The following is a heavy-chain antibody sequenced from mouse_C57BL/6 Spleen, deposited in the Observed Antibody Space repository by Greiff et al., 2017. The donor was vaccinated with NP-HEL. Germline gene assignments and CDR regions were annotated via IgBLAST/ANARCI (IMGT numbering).Heavy chain of an antibody. CDR1: GFTFSSYA. D-gene: IGHD2-4*01. CDR2: ISDGGSYT. V-gene: IGHV5-4*01. CDR3: EREGDDYSETVDV. J-gene: IGHJ1*03. Sequence: EVLLVESGGGLVKPGGSLKLSCAASGFTFSSYAMSWVRQTPEKRLEWVATISDGGSYTYYPDNVKGRFTISRDNAKNNLYLQLRHLKSEDTAMYDCEREGDDYSETVDVWGTGTTVTVSS.